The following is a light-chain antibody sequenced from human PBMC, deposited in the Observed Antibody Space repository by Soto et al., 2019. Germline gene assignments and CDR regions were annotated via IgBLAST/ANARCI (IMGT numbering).Light chain of an antibody. V-gene: IGKV3-20*01. Sequence: EIVLTQSPGTLSLSPGERATLSCSVSQSISSHPLDWSQHKPGQPPRLLIYAASSRATGVPDRFSGSGSGKEFNLSISRLEHAEFAVDYCQRENFAKGTKVEIK. CDR1: QSISSHP. J-gene: IGKJ2*01. CDR3: QREN. CDR2: AAS.